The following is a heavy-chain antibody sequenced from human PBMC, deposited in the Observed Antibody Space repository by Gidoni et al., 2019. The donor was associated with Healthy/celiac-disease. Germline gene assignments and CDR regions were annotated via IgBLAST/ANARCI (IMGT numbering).Heavy chain of an antibody. J-gene: IGHJ3*02. Sequence: EVQLVESGGGVVQPGGSLRLSCAASGFTVSSYWMSWVRQAPGKGLEWVANIKQDGSEKYYVDSVKGRFTISRDNAKNSLYLQMNSLRAEDTAVYYCARGSGYEGGAFDIWGQGTMVTVSS. V-gene: IGHV3-7*04. CDR3: ARGSGYEGGAFDI. D-gene: IGHD5-12*01. CDR2: IKQDGSEK. CDR1: GFTVSSYW.